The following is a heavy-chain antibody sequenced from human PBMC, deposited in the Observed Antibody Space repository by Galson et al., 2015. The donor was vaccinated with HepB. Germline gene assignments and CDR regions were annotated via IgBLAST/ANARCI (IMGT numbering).Heavy chain of an antibody. Sequence: SLRLSCAASGFIFSTSSMHWVRQAPGKGLESVSGVHTDGYTYYAESVKGRFTISRDNSKNTLYLQMNSLRAEDTAVYYCAREEYSNRYYFDYWGQGTLVTVSS. J-gene: IGHJ4*02. CDR2: VHTDGYT. D-gene: IGHD4-11*01. CDR1: GFIFSTSS. V-gene: IGHV3-64*04. CDR3: AREEYSNRYYFDY.